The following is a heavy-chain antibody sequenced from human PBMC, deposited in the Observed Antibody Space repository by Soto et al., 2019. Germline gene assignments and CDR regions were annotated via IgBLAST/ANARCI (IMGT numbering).Heavy chain of an antibody. J-gene: IGHJ6*03. Sequence: EVQLLESGGGLVQPGGSLRLSCAASGFTVSSYAMSWVRQAPGKGLEWVSAISGSGSTYSADSVKCRFTISRDSSKNTVYLEMNSLRAEDTAVYYCAKALRFTFTTGYYMDVWGRGTTVTVSS. V-gene: IGHV3-23*01. D-gene: IGHD3-16*01. CDR1: GFTVSSYA. CDR3: AKALRFTFTTGYYMDV. CDR2: ISGSGST.